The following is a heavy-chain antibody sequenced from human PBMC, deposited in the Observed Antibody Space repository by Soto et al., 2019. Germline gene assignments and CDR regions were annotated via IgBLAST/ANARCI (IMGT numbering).Heavy chain of an antibody. CDR2: IYYSGST. J-gene: IGHJ6*02. Sequence: SETLSLTCTVSGGSISSGDYYWSWIRQPPGKGLEWIGYIYYSGSTYYNPSLKSRVTISVDTSKNQFSLKLSSVTAADTAVYYCARDRSDYGDYSRYYYYGMDVWGQGTTVTVSS. D-gene: IGHD4-17*01. CDR1: GGSISSGDYY. CDR3: ARDRSDYGDYSRYYYYGMDV. V-gene: IGHV4-30-4*01.